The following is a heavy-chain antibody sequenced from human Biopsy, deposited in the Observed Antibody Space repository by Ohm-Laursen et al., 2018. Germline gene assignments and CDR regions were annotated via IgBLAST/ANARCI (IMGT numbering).Heavy chain of an antibody. V-gene: IGHV4-4*07. J-gene: IGHJ3*02. CDR2: VYVGGSN. CDR1: GASIRGYY. CDR3: VSIFHTNNERRPFDM. Sequence: SQTLSLTCAVSGASIRGYYWSWVRRPAGRGLEWIGRVYVGGSNNYNPSLLSRVSLSVDTSKNQFSLMLSGVTAADTDVYYCVSIFHTNNERRPFDMWGQGTMVAVSA. D-gene: IGHD2-21*01.